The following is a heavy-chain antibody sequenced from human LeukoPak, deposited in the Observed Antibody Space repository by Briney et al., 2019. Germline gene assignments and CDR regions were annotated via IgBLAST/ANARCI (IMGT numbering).Heavy chain of an antibody. Sequence: GRSLRLSCAASGFTFSSYAMHWVRQAPGKGLEWVALISYDGSNKNYADSVKGRLTISRDNSKNTLYLQMNSLRAEDTAVYYCAELGITMIGGVWGKGTTVTISS. D-gene: IGHD3-10*02. J-gene: IGHJ6*04. V-gene: IGHV3-30*04. CDR1: GFTFSSYA. CDR3: AELGITMIGGV. CDR2: ISYDGSNK.